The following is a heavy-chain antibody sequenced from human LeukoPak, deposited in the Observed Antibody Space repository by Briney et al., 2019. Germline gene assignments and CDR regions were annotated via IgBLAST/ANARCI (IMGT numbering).Heavy chain of an antibody. CDR2: IKQDGSEK. CDR3: VYRMDV. CDR1: GFTFSSYW. Sequence: GGSLRLSCAAFGFTFSSYWMHWVRQAPGKGLEWAANIKQDGSEKYYVDSVKGRFTISRDNAKNSLYLQMNSLRAEDTAVYYCVYRMDVWGQGTMVTVSS. J-gene: IGHJ6*02. V-gene: IGHV3-7*01.